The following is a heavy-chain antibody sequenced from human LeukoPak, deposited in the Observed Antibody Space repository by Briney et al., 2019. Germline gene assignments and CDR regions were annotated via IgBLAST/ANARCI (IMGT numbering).Heavy chain of an antibody. CDR1: GFTFSTYA. CDR3: ARDRSRGLLDAFDI. J-gene: IGHJ3*02. V-gene: IGHV3-21*01. Sequence: GGSLRLSCAASGFTFSTYAMTWVRQAPGKGLEWVSSISSSSSFIYYADSVKGRFTISRDNAKNSLYLQMNSLRAEDTAVYYCARDRSRGLLDAFDIWGQGTMVTVSS. D-gene: IGHD5-18*01. CDR2: ISSSSSFI.